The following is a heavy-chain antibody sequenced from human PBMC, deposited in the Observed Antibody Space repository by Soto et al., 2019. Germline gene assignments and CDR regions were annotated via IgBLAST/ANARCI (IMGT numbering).Heavy chain of an antibody. D-gene: IGHD2-2*01. CDR1: GGSFSGYY. CDR3: TADVPDFLPQADY. CDR2: IKSKRDGETM. J-gene: IGHJ4*02. Sequence: ETLSLTYAVYGGSFSGYYWSWVRQAPGKGLEWVARIKSKRDGETMDHAAPVKGRFTVSRDDSRNTLYLQMNSLKTEDTAVYFCTADVPDFLPQADYWDQGTLVTVS. V-gene: IGHV3-15*01.